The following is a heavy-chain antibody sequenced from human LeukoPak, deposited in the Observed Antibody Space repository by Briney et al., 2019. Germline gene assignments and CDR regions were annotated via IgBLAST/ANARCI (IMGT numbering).Heavy chain of an antibody. CDR1: GYTFTGYY. D-gene: IGHD3-22*01. J-gene: IGHJ1*01. CDR3: AREPPYYYDSSGYYPSLYFQH. Sequence: ASVEVSCKASGYTFTGYYMHWVRQAPGQGLEWMGWINPNSGGTNYAQKFQGRVTMTRDTSISTAYMELSRLRSDDTAVYYCAREPPYYYDSSGYYPSLYFQHWGQGTLVTVSS. CDR2: INPNSGGT. V-gene: IGHV1-2*02.